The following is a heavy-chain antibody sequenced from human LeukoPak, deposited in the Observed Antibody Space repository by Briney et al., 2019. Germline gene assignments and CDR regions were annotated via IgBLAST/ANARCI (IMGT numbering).Heavy chain of an antibody. CDR2: IYYSGST. CDR3: ARRGSIAVAGGHFDY. V-gene: IGHV4-39*07. D-gene: IGHD6-19*01. CDR1: GGSISSSSYY. Sequence: PSETLSLTCTVSGGSISSSSYYWGWIRQPPGKGLEWIGSIYYSGSTYYNPSLKSRVTISVDTSKNQFSLKLSSVTAADTAVYYCARRGSIAVAGGHFDYWGQGTLVTVSS. J-gene: IGHJ4*02.